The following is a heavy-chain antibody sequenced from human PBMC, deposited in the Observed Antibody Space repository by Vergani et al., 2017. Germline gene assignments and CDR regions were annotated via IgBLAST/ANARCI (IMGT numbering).Heavy chain of an antibody. Sequence: EVQLLESGGGLVQPGGSLRLSCAASGFTFSSYAMSWVRQAPGKGLEWVSAISGSGGSTYYAASVKGRFTISRDNSKNTLYLPMNSLRAEDTAVYYCAKVESDSTSWYSFVAYWRQGTLVSVSS. CDR3: AKVESDSTSWYSFVAY. D-gene: IGHD6-13*01. CDR2: ISGSGGST. J-gene: IGHJ4*02. V-gene: IGHV3-23*01. CDR1: GFTFSSYA.